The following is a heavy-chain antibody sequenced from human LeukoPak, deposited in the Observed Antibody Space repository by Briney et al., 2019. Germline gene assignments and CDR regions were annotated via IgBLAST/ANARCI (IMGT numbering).Heavy chain of an antibody. V-gene: IGHV1-18*01. CDR3: ARSHYYGSGSYSLTYYYYYMDV. J-gene: IGHJ6*03. Sequence: ASVKVSCKASGYTFTSYGISWVRQAPGQGLEWMGWISAYNGNTNYAQKLQGRVTMTTDTSTSTAYMELSSLRSEDTAVYYCARSHYYGSGSYSLTYYYYYMDVWGKGTTVTISS. D-gene: IGHD3-10*01. CDR2: ISAYNGNT. CDR1: GYTFTSYG.